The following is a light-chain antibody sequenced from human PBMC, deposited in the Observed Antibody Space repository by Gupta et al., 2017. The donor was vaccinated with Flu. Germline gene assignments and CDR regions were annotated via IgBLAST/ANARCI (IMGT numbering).Light chain of an antibody. CDR1: SLRSYY. J-gene: IGLJ3*02. Sequence: SSELTQDPAVSVALGQTVRITCQGDSLRSYYASWYQQTPGQAPVLVIYGENKRPSGIPDRFSGSRSGNTASLTITGAQAEDEADYDCNDRDSSGNHLGVFGGGTKLTVL. V-gene: IGLV3-19*01. CDR3: NDRDSSGNHLGV. CDR2: GEN.